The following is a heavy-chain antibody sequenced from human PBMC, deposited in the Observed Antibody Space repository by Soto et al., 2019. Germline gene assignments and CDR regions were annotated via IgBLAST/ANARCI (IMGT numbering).Heavy chain of an antibody. Sequence: QVQLVESGGGVVQPGRSLRLSCVASGFTFSSYGMHWVRQAPGKGLEWVAIISYDGSNTYYADSVKGRFTISRDNSNNTLYLQMTSLRAEDTSVYYCATEGGLSASYYISSSYYFDYWGQGTLVTVSS. CDR3: ATEGGLSASYYISSSYYFDY. CDR2: ISYDGSNT. J-gene: IGHJ4*02. V-gene: IGHV3-30*03. CDR1: GFTFSSYG. D-gene: IGHD1-26*01.